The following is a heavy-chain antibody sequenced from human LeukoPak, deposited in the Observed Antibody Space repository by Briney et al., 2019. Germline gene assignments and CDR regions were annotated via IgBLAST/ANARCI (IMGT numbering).Heavy chain of an antibody. CDR1: GGSISSGDYY. D-gene: IGHD3-3*01. CDR2: IYHSGST. V-gene: IGHV4-30-4*08. Sequence: SQTLSLTCTVSGGSISSGDYYWSWIRQPPGKGLEWIGYIYHSGSTYYNPSLKSRVTISVDRSKNQFSLKLGSVTAADTAVYYCARRTRGFLEWSYYFDYWGQGTLVTVSS. J-gene: IGHJ4*02. CDR3: ARRTRGFLEWSYYFDY.